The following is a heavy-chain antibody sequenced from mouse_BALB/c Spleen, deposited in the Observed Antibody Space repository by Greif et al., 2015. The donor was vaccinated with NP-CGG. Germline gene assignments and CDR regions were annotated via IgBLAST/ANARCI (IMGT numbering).Heavy chain of an antibody. V-gene: IGHV5-12-1*01. CDR3: ARHPSYFDY. Sequence: EVKLVESGGGLVKPGGSLKLSCAASGVAFSSYDMSWVRQTPEKRLEWVAYISSGGGSTYYPDTVKGRFTISRDNAKNTLYLQMSSLKSEDTAMYYCARHPSYFDYWGQGTTLTVSS. CDR1: GVAFSSYD. CDR2: ISSGGGST. J-gene: IGHJ2*01.